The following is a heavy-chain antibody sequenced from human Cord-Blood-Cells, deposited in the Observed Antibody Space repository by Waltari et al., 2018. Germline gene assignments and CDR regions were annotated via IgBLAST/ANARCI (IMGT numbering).Heavy chain of an antibody. Sequence: HVHLVHSAAELKKPGASVKASCSASDSTFPSFGLSWVRQAPGQGLEWMGWISAYNGNTNYAQKLQGRVTMTTDTSTSTAYMELRSLRSDDTAVYYCARGAATGDYWGQGTLVTVSS. D-gene: IGHD6-13*01. CDR1: DSTFPSFG. J-gene: IGHJ4*02. CDR3: ARGAATGDY. CDR2: ISAYNGNT. V-gene: IGHV1-18*01.